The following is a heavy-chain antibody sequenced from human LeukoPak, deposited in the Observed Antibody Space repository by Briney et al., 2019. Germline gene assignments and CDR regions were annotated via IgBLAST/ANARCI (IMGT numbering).Heavy chain of an antibody. CDR2: ISGSGGST. V-gene: IGHV3-23*01. J-gene: IGHJ3*02. CDR1: GFSFSSYG. Sequence: GRSLRLSCAASGFSFSSYGMHWVRQAPGKGLEWVSAISGSGGSTYYADSVKGRFTISRDNSKNTLYLQTNSLRAEDTAVYYCAKDWSGYDAFDIWGQGTMVTVSS. D-gene: IGHD3-3*01. CDR3: AKDWSGYDAFDI.